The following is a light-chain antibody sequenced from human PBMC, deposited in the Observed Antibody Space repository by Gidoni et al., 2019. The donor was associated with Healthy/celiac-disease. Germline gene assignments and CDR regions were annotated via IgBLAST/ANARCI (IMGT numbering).Light chain of an antibody. V-gene: IGKV2-28*01. CDR2: LGS. Sequence: DIVMTQSPLSLPVTHGEPASISCRSSQSLLHSNGYNYLDWYRQNPWQSPQLLSYLGSNRASGVPDRFSGSGSGTDFTLKISRVEAEDVGVYYCMQALQTPTFGPGTKVDIK. J-gene: IGKJ3*01. CDR3: MQALQTPT. CDR1: QSLLHSNGYNY.